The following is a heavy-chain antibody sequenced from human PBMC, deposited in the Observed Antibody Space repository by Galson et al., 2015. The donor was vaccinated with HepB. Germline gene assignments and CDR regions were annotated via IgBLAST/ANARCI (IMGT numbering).Heavy chain of an antibody. J-gene: IGHJ4*02. CDR2: IGAYNGNT. V-gene: IGHV1-18*04. Sequence: SVKVSCKASGYTFTSYGISWVRQAPGQRLEWIGWIGAYNGNTNYAQKLQDRVTMTTDTSTSTAYMELRSLRSDDTAVYYCARESITGKKTFYYWGQGTLVPVSS. CDR1: GYTFTSYG. D-gene: IGHD1-20*01. CDR3: ARESITGKKTFYY.